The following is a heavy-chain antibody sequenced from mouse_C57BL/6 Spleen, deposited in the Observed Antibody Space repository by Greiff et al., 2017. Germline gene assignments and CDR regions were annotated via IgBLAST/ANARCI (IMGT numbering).Heavy chain of an antibody. V-gene: IGHV1-82*01. CDR2: IYPGDGDT. Sequence: VQLQQSGPELVKPGASVKISCKASGYAFSSSWMNWVKQRPGKGLEWIGRIYPGDGDTNYNGKFKGKATLTADKSSSSAYMQLSSLTSADSAVXICARAAPCCAMDYWGQGTSVTVSS. CDR3: ARAAPCCAMDY. CDR1: GYAFSSSW. J-gene: IGHJ4*01.